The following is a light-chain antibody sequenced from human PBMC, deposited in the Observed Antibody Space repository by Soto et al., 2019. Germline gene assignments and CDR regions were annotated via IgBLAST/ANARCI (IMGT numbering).Light chain of an antibody. CDR2: GAS. Sequence: EIVLTQSPGTLSLSPWERATLSCRASQSVSNNYLAWYQQKPGQAPRLLIYGASNRATGIPDRFSGSGSGTDFTLTINRLEPEDVAVYYCQQYGSSPKTFGQGTKVDI. CDR1: QSVSNNY. CDR3: QQYGSSPKT. V-gene: IGKV3-20*01. J-gene: IGKJ1*01.